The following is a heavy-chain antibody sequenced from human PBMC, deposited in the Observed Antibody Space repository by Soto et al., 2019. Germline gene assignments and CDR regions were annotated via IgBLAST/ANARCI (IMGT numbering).Heavy chain of an antibody. D-gene: IGHD6-19*01. CDR3: ARRYGSGFDF. Sequence: QVQLQESGPGLVKPSETLSLTCTVSGGSISSYYWSLIRQPPGKGLEWIGYIYYSGSTNYNPSLKSRVTISVDTSKNQFSLKLSSVTAADTAVYYCARRYGSGFDFWGQGTLVTVSS. V-gene: IGHV4-59*08. CDR1: GGSISSYY. CDR2: IYYSGST. J-gene: IGHJ4*02.